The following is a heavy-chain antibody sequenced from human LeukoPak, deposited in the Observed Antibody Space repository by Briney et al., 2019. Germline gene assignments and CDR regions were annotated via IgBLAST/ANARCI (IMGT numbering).Heavy chain of an antibody. V-gene: IGHV3-23*01. Sequence: QSRGSLRLSCAASGFTFRSYAMSWVRQAPGKGLEWVTTISGSGGYTLYADSAKGGFTITRDNPKNTLYLQMNSLRAEDTAVYYCAKSKDGNIAASFDPWGQGTLVTVS. D-gene: IGHD6-13*01. J-gene: IGHJ5*02. CDR3: AKSKDGNIAASFDP. CDR2: ISGSGGYT. CDR1: GFTFRSYA.